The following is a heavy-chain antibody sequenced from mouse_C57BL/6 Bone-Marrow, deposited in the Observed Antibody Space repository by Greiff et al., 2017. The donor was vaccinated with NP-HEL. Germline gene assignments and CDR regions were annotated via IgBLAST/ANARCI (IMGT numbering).Heavy chain of an antibody. Sequence: EVKLVESGPGLVKPSQTVFLTCTVTGISITTGNYRWSWIRQFPGNKLEWIGYIYYSGTITYNPSLPSRTTIPRATPKHQCYLEMNSWTAEDTATYYCARDRGPYYYGSSYGYFDVWGTGTTVTVSS. CDR3: ARDRGPYYYGSSYGYFDV. CDR1: GISITTGNYR. D-gene: IGHD1-1*01. CDR2: IYYSGTI. V-gene: IGHV3-5*01. J-gene: IGHJ1*03.